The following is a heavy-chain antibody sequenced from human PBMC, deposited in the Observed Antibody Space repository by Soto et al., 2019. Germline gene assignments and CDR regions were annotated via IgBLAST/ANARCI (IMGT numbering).Heavy chain of an antibody. D-gene: IGHD3-22*01. Sequence: QVQLQESGPGLVKPSQTLSLTCTVTGGSISSGGYYWSWIRQHPGKGLEWIGYIYYSGSTYYNPYLMSRVTISVDTSKNQFSLKLSSVTAADTAVYYCARGHYYDSSGHGDYWGQGTLVTVSS. CDR1: GGSISSGGYY. V-gene: IGHV4-31*03. CDR3: ARGHYYDSSGHGDY. CDR2: IYYSGST. J-gene: IGHJ4*02.